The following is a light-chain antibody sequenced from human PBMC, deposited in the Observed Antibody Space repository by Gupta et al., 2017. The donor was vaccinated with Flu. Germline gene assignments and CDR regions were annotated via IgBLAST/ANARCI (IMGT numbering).Light chain of an antibody. CDR2: DVT. Sequence: QSALTQPRSVSGSPGQSVTISCTGSSSDVGGYNYVSWYQQHPGKAPKLMIYDVTKRPSGIPDRFSASKSGNTASLTISGLKADDEADYYCSSYAGSFTFWIFGGGTRLTVL. J-gene: IGLJ2*01. CDR3: SSYAGSFTFWI. CDR1: SSDVGGYNY. V-gene: IGLV2-11*01.